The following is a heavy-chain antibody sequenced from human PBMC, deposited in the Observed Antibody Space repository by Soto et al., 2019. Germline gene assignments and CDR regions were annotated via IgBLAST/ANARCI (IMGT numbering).Heavy chain of an antibody. CDR2: IWYDGSNK. J-gene: IGHJ6*02. CDR3: ARPPLTGYSYYYYGMDV. Sequence: GGSLRLSCAASGFTFRSYGMHWVRQAPGKGLEWVAVIWYDGSNKYYADSVKGRFTISRDNSKNTLYLQMNSLRAEDTAVYYCARPPLTGYSYYYYGMDVWGQGTTVTVSS. CDR1: GFTFRSYG. V-gene: IGHV3-33*01. D-gene: IGHD6-25*01.